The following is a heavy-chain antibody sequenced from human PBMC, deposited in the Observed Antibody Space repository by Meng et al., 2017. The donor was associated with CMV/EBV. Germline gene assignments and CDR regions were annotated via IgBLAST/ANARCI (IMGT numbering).Heavy chain of an antibody. J-gene: IGHJ4*02. CDR1: GFTFSSYC. Sequence: SCKASGFTFSSYCMSWVRQAPGKGLEWVANINQDGSEKYYVDSVKGRFTITRDNAKNSLYLQMNSLRAEDTAVYYCAREYAGARWGDFDYWGQGTLVTVSS. V-gene: IGHV3-7*01. D-gene: IGHD4-23*01. CDR3: AREYAGARWGDFDY. CDR2: INQDGSEK.